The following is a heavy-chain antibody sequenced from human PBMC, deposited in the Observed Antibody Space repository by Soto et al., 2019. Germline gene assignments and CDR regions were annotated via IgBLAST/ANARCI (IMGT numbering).Heavy chain of an antibody. Sequence: EVQLLDSGGGLVQPGGSLSFSCAPSGFTFSNYPMTGVPQGPGKGREGFSGIRGSGGRSYYADSVKGGFTISRDNSKSTLYLQMNSLRAEDTAVYYCAKAYFVWSSEQPYYFDYWGQGTLVTVSS. CDR3: AKAYFVWSSEQPYYFDY. D-gene: IGHD3-16*01. CDR2: IRGSGGRS. CDR1: GFTFSNYP. V-gene: IGHV3-23*01. J-gene: IGHJ4*02.